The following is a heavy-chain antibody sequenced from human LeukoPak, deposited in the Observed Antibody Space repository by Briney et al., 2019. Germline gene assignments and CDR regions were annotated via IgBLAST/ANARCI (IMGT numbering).Heavy chain of an antibody. Sequence: ASVKVSCKASGYTFTSYAMHWVRQAPGQRLEWMGWINAGNGNTKYSQKFQGRVTITRDTSASTAYMELSSLRSEDTAVYYCARDLAPSTKIAVAGIAWFDPWGQGTLVTVSS. CDR3: ARDLAPSTKIAVAGIAWFDP. CDR1: GYTFTSYA. CDR2: INAGNGNT. D-gene: IGHD6-19*01. V-gene: IGHV1-3*01. J-gene: IGHJ5*02.